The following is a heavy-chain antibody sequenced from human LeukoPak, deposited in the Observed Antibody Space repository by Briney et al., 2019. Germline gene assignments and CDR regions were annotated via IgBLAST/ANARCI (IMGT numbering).Heavy chain of an antibody. D-gene: IGHD3-22*01. CDR1: GFTFDDYA. Sequence: GGSLRLSCAASGFTFDDYAMHWVRQAPGKGLEWVSLISWDGGSTYYADSVKGRFTISRDNSKNSLYLQMNSLRAEDTALYYCAKDLYDSSGYYYVPGYWGQGTLVTVSS. V-gene: IGHV3-43D*03. CDR3: AKDLYDSSGYYYVPGY. CDR2: ISWDGGST. J-gene: IGHJ4*02.